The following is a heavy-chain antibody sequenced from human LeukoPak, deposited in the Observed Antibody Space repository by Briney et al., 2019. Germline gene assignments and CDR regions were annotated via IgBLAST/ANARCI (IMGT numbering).Heavy chain of an antibody. CDR1: GFTFSNAW. CDR2: IREDGTEK. J-gene: IGHJ4*02. D-gene: IGHD7-27*01. Sequence: GGSLRLTCAASGFTFSNAWMTWVRQAPGKGLEWVANIREDGTEKNYVDSVKGRFTISRDNAKNSLFLQMSNLRDDDTAIYYCARHVGISFWGQGTLVTVSS. CDR3: ARHVGISF. V-gene: IGHV3-7*01.